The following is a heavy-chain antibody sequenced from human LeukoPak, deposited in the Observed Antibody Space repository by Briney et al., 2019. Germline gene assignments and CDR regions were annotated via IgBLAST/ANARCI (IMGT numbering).Heavy chain of an antibody. CDR1: AFTFSRFA. CDR3: AQDWIDGDSGIDQ. J-gene: IGHJ4*02. CDR2: IRAGSDVT. V-gene: IGHV3-23*01. D-gene: IGHD4-17*01. Sequence: GGSLRLSCAASAFTFSRFAMSWVRQAPGKGLEWVSAIRAGSDVTYYADFVKGRFTISRDNSKNMLFLQMDSLKVEDTAIYFCAQDWIDGDSGIDQWGQGTLVTVSA.